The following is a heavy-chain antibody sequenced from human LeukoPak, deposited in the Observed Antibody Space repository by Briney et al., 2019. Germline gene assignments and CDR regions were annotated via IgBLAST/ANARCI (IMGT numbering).Heavy chain of an antibody. V-gene: IGHV1-18*04. J-gene: IGHJ4*02. Sequence: ASVNASCKASGYTFTGYYIHWVRQAPGHGLEWMGWISADNGNTNYVQKFQGRVTMTTDTSTSTAYMELRSPRSDDTAVYYCARALYHTFDYWGQGTLVTVSS. CDR3: ARALYHTFDY. D-gene: IGHD2-2*01. CDR2: ISADNGNT. CDR1: GYTFTGYY.